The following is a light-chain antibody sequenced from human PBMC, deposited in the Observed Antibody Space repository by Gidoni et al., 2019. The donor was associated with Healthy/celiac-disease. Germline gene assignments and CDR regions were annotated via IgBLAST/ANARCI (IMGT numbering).Light chain of an antibody. V-gene: IGKV1-39*01. CDR3: QQSSNTPWT. CDR2: ATS. CDR1: QSISRY. J-gene: IGKJ1*01. Sequence: DIQMTQSPSSLSASVGDRVTITCRASQSISRYLNWYQQKPGKAPNLLIYATSSLQSGVPSRFSGSGSGTDFTLTISSLQPEDFATYSSQQSSNTPWTFGHGTKVEIK.